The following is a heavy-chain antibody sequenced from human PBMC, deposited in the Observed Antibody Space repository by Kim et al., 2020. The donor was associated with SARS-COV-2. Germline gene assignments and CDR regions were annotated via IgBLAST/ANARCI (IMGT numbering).Heavy chain of an antibody. V-gene: IGHV3-23*03. Sequence: SVKGRFTISRDNSKNTLYLQMNSLRAEDTAVYYCAKNYYDSSGYYYYFDYWGQGTLVTVSS. D-gene: IGHD3-22*01. CDR3: AKNYYDSSGYYYYFDY. J-gene: IGHJ4*02.